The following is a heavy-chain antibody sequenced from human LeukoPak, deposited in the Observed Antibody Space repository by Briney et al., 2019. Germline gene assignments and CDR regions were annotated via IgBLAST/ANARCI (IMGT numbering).Heavy chain of an antibody. CDR1: GVTFSTYW. CDR3: ARKKYYYDTSTYGWFDP. Sequence: GGSLRLSCAASGVTFSTYWMTWVRQAPGKGLDWAANINQNGSETYYVDSVKGRFTISRDNAKNSLYLQMNSLRVEDTAVYYCARKKYYYDTSTYGWFDPWGQGISVTVSS. D-gene: IGHD3-22*01. CDR2: INQNGSET. V-gene: IGHV3-7*01. J-gene: IGHJ5*02.